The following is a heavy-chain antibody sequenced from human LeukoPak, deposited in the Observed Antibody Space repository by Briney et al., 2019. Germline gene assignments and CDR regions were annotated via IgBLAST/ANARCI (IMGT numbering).Heavy chain of an antibody. J-gene: IGHJ5*02. Sequence: SETLSLTCTVSGGSISSYYWSWIRQPPGKGLEWIGYIYYSGSTNYNPSLKSRVTISVDTSKNQFSLKLSSVTAADTAVYYCAREDFWSGSDYARGWFDPWGQGTLVTVSS. CDR1: GGSISSYY. CDR2: IYYSGST. V-gene: IGHV4-59*01. CDR3: AREDFWSGSDYARGWFDP. D-gene: IGHD3-3*01.